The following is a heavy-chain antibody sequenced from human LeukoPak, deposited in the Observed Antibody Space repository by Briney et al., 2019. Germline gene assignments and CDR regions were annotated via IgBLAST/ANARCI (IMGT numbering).Heavy chain of an antibody. J-gene: IGHJ6*03. D-gene: IGHD4-17*01. CDR2: IYYSGST. V-gene: IGHV4-39*07. CDR3: ARALYGYYYYMDV. CDR1: GGSISSSSYY. Sequence: SETLSLTCTVSGGSISSSSYYWGWIRQPPGKGLEWIGSIYYSGSTYYNPSLKSRVTISVDTSKNQFSLKLSSVTAADTAVYYCARALYGYYYYMDVWGKGTTVTVSS.